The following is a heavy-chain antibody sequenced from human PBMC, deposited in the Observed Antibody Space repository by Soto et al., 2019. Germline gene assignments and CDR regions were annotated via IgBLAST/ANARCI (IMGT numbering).Heavy chain of an antibody. CDR1: GFTFSGSA. V-gene: IGHV3-73*01. CDR3: TSLPGYCTNGVCYDY. J-gene: IGHJ4*02. CDR2: IRSKANSYAT. Sequence: GSLRLSCAASGFTFSGSAMHWVRQASGKGLEWVGRIRSKANSYATAYAASVKGRFTISRDDPKNTAYLQMNSLKTEDTAVYYCTSLPGYCTNGVCYDYWGQGTLVTVSS. D-gene: IGHD2-8*01.